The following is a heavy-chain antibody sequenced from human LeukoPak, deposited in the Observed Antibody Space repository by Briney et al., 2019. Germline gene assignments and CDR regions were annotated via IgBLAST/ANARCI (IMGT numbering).Heavy chain of an antibody. CDR1: GLTFSSYT. Sequence: GGSLRLSCAASGLTFSSYTMNWVRQAPGKGLEWVSSITSSSSYIYYADSVKGRFTISRDNAKNSLYLQMNSLRAEDTAVHYCAKDQDCSSTSCYNAFDIWGQGTMVTVSS. CDR3: AKDQDCSSTSCYNAFDI. V-gene: IGHV3-21*01. D-gene: IGHD2-2*02. CDR2: ITSSSSYI. J-gene: IGHJ3*02.